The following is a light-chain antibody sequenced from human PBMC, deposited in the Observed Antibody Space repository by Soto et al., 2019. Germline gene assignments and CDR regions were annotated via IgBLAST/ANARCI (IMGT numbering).Light chain of an antibody. J-gene: IGKJ4*01. CDR1: QTVSGNY. CDR3: HQDGSSPHT. CDR2: DAS. Sequence: EIVLTQSPATRSLSPGERATLSCGASQTVSGNYLAWYQQKPGLAPRLLIYDASTRATGIPARFSGSGSGTDFTLSITRLEPEDFSVFYCHQDGSSPHTCGGGNKVEIK. V-gene: IGKV3D-20*01.